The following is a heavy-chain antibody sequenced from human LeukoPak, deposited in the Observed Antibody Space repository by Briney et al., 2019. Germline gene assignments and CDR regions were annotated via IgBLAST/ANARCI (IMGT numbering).Heavy chain of an antibody. CDR2: IYHSGST. V-gene: IGHV4-30-2*01. J-gene: IGHJ4*02. CDR1: GGSISSGGYS. Sequence: MPSETLSLTCAVSGGSISSGGYSWSWIRQPPGKGLEWIGYIYHSGSTYYNPSLKSRVTISVDRSKNQFSLKLSSVTAADTAVYYCASQTGGQLWSEFDYWGQGTLVTVSS. CDR3: ASQTGGQLWSEFDY. D-gene: IGHD5-18*01.